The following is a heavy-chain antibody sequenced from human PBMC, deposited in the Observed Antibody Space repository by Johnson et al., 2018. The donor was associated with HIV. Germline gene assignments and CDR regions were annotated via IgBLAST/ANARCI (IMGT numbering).Heavy chain of an antibody. D-gene: IGHD6-6*01. Sequence: VQLVESGGGLIQPGGSLRLSCAASGFTVSSNYMSWVRQAPGTGLEWVSGINWNGGSTSYADSVKRRFTISRDNARKSLYLQMNSLRAEDTAVYYCARSGAASIAARGDAFDIWGQGTMVTVSS. J-gene: IGHJ3*02. CDR1: GFTVSSNY. CDR3: ARSGAASIAARGDAFDI. CDR2: INWNGGST. V-gene: IGHV3-53*01.